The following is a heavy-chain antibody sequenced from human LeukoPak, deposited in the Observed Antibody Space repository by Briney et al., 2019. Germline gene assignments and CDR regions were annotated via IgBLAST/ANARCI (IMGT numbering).Heavy chain of an antibody. J-gene: IGHJ4*02. D-gene: IGHD1-26*01. CDR3: AGATDFDY. CDR1: GFTFSSYA. V-gene: IGHV3-30-3*01. CDR2: ISYDGSNK. Sequence: GGSLRLSCAASGFTFSSYAMHWVRQAPGKGLEWVAVISYDGSNKYYADSVKGRFTISRDNSKNTLYLQMNSLRAEDTAVYYCAGATDFDYWGQGTLVTVSS.